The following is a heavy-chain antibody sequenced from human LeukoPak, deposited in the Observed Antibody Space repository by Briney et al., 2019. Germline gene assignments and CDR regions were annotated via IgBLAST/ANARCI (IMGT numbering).Heavy chain of an antibody. Sequence: SETLSLTCTVSGGSLSSSSYYWGWIRQPPGKGLEWIGSIYYSGSTYYNPSLKSRVTISVDTSKNQFSLKLSSVTAADTAVYCCARRLTEYCTNGVCYWFDYWGQGTLVTVSS. V-gene: IGHV4-39*01. CDR1: GGSLSSSSYY. D-gene: IGHD2-8*01. CDR2: IYYSGST. CDR3: ARRLTEYCTNGVCYWFDY. J-gene: IGHJ4*02.